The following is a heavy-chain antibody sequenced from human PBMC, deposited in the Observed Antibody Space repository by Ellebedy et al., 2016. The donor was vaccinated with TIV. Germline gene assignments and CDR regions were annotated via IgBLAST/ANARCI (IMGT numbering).Heavy chain of an antibody. CDR1: GYSFSDYW. CDR3: ATLETYYYYAMDV. CDR2: IYPGDSDT. J-gene: IGHJ6*02. V-gene: IGHV5-51*01. Sequence: GESLKISCKGSGYSFSDYWIAWVRQMPGKGLEWRGIIYPGDSDTRYSPSFQGQVTISVDKSIDTAYLQWNSLKASDTAMYYCATLETYYYYAMDVWGQGTTVTVSS. D-gene: IGHD1-1*01.